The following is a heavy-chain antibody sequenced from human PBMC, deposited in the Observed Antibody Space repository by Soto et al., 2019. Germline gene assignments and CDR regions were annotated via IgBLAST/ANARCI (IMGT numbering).Heavy chain of an antibody. D-gene: IGHD2-21*02. V-gene: IGHV3-23*01. CDR1: GFPFAPST. J-gene: IGHJ4*02. Sequence: GSLRLSCGVSGFPFAPSTMSWVRQAPGKGLEWVSTISVSVGSTYSADSVQGRFTVSSDISDNTLFLRMTSLTADDTAVYFCAKRDVPHSTSNAYFYDHWGRGVLVTVSS. CDR2: ISVSVGST. CDR3: AKRDVPHSTSNAYFYDH.